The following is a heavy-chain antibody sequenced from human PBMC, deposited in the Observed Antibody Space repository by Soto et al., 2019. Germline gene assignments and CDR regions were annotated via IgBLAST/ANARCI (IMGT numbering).Heavy chain of an antibody. V-gene: IGHV3-9*01. D-gene: IGHD4-17*01. CDR2: ISWNSGSI. CDR3: AKVLAPTVYAFDI. J-gene: IGHJ3*02. CDR1: GFTFDDYA. Sequence: GGSLRLSCAASGFTFDDYAMHWVRQAPGKGLEWVSGISWNSGSIGYADSVKGRFTISRDNAKNSLYLQMNSLRAEDTALYYCAKVLAPTVYAFDIWGQGTMVTVSS.